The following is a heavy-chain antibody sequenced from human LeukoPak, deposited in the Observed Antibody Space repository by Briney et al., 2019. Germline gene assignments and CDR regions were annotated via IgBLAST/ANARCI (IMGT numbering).Heavy chain of an antibody. V-gene: IGHV4-38-2*02. J-gene: IGHJ3*02. CDR2: IYHSGST. D-gene: IGHD3-22*01. Sequence: PSETLSLTCTVSGYSISSGYYWGWIRPPPGKGLEWIGSIYHSGSTYYNPSLKSRVTISVDTSKNQFSLKLSSVTAADTAVYYCARDLYYDSSGYPSPHPAFDIWGQGTMVTVSS. CDR1: GYSISSGYY. CDR3: ARDLYYDSSGYPSPHPAFDI.